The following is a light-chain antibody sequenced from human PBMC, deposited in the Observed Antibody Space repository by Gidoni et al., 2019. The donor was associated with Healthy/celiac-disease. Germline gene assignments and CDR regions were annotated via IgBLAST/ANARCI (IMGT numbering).Light chain of an antibody. CDR3: QSYDSSMSGVV. V-gene: IGLV1-40*01. CDR1: SSTIGAGYD. J-gene: IGLJ2*01. CDR2: GNS. Sequence: QSVLTQPPSVSGSPAQRVTISCPGSSSTIGAGYDVHWYQQLPGTAPKLLIYGNSNRPSGVPDRCSGAKSGTSASLAITGLQAEDEADYYCQSYDSSMSGVVVGGRTKLTVL.